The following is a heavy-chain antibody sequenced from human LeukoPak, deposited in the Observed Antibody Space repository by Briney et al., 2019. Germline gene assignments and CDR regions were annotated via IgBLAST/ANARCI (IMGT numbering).Heavy chain of an antibody. Sequence: SETLSLTCTVSGVSISSGGYYWSWIRQPPGKGLEWIGYIYYSGSTNYNPSLKSRVTISVDTSKNQFSLKLTSVTAADTAVYYWARDPNAYGVPLDYWGQGTLVTVSS. D-gene: IGHD4-17*01. V-gene: IGHV4-61*08. CDR1: GVSISSGGYY. CDR2: IYYSGST. CDR3: ARDPNAYGVPLDY. J-gene: IGHJ4*02.